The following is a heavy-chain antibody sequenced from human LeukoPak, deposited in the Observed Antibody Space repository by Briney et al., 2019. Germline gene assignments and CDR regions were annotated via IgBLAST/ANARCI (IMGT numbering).Heavy chain of an antibody. J-gene: IGHJ4*02. D-gene: IGHD4-11*01. V-gene: IGHV4-61*02. CDR2: IYTSGST. Sequence: SETLSLTCTVSGGSISSGSYYWSWIRQPAGKGLEWIGRIYTSGSTNYNPSLKSRVTISVDTSKNQFSLKLSSVTAADTAVYYCARVGATVTNDPDYWGQGTLVTVSS. CDR1: GGSISSGSYY. CDR3: ARVGATVTNDPDY.